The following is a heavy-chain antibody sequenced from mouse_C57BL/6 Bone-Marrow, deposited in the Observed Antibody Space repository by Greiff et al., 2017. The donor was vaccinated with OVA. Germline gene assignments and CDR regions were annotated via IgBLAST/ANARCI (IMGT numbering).Heavy chain of an antibody. J-gene: IGHJ2*01. Sequence: QVQLKESGAELARPGASVKLSCTASGYTFTSSGISWVKQRTGQGLEWSGEIFPRSGITYYNEKFQGKATLTADKSSSTAYMELRSLTSEDAAVYFCAHYYGSGRFDYWGQGTTLTVSS. CDR1: GYTFTSSG. CDR2: IFPRSGIT. CDR3: AHYYGSGRFDY. V-gene: IGHV1-81*01. D-gene: IGHD1-1*01.